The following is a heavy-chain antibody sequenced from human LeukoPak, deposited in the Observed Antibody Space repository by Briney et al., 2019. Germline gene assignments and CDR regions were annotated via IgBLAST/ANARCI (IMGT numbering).Heavy chain of an antibody. CDR1: EYTLTDHY. J-gene: IGHJ4*02. D-gene: IGHD3-10*01. V-gene: IGHV1-2*02. CDR3: ARGGTMTASRGLDY. Sequence: ASVKVSCKASEYTLTDHYMHWVRQAPGQGLEWMGWINPNSGVTNSAQRFQARVTMTRDTSISTAYLELYMVNSDDTAVYFCARGGTMTASRGLDYWGQGTLVTVSS. CDR2: INPNSGVT.